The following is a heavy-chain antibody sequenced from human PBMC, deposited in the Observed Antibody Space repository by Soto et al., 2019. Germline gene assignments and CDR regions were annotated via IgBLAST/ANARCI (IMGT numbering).Heavy chain of an antibody. CDR3: ARDPHPQGFWNDGMDV. CDR1: GFTFSSYG. V-gene: IGHV3-33*01. J-gene: IGHJ6*02. CDR2: IWYDGSNK. D-gene: IGHD1-1*01. Sequence: GGSLRLSCAASGFTFSSYGMHWVRQAPGKGLEWVAVIWYDGSNKYYADSVKGRFTISRDNSKNTLYLQMNSLRAEDTAVYYCARDPHPQGFWNDGMDVWGQGTTVTVSS.